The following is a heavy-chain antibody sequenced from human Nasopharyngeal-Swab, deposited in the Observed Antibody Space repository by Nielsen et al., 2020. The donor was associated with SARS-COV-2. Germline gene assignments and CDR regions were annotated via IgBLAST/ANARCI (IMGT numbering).Heavy chain of an antibody. CDR2: IDPSGTI. V-gene: IGHV3-48*01. CDR1: GFTFSRHS. J-gene: IGHJ4*02. Sequence: GGSLRLSCAASGFTFSRHSMNWVRQAPGKGLEWVSHIDPSGTIYYADSVKGRFTISGDNAKNSLYLQMNSLRAEDTAVYYCARGSGITGDYRDSWGQGTLVTVSS. CDR3: ARGSGITGDYRDS. D-gene: IGHD4-17*01.